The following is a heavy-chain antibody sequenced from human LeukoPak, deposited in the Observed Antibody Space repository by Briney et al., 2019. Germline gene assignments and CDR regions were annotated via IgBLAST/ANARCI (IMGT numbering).Heavy chain of an antibody. CDR1: GYTLTELS. D-gene: IGHD6-6*01. CDR2: FDPEVGET. CDR3: TTGPGIAARRYYHYYMGV. Sequence: ASVKVSCKVSGYTLTELSIHWVRQAPGKGIEWMGVFDPEVGETIYAQKFEGRVTINEATSTDTGYMELSSLRSEDTAVYYCTTGPGIAARRYYHYYMGVWGKGTTVTVSS. V-gene: IGHV1-24*01. J-gene: IGHJ6*03.